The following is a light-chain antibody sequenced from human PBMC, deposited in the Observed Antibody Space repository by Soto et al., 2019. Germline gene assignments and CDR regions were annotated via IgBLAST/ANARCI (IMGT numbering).Light chain of an antibody. V-gene: IGKV2-30*02. J-gene: IGKJ2*01. CDR1: QSLVHSDGNTY. CDR3: MQGTHWPPYT. CDR2: KVS. Sequence: DVVMTQSPLSLPVTLGQPASISCRSSQSLVHSDGNTYLNWFHQRPGQSPRRLIYKVSNRDSGVPDRCSGSGSDTDFTLKISGVEAEDVGVYYCMQGTHWPPYTLGQGTKLEIK.